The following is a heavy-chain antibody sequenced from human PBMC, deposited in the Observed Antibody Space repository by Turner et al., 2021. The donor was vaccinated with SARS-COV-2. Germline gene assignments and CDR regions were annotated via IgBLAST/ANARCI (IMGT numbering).Heavy chain of an antibody. D-gene: IGHD2-2*01. CDR3: ARSPGYYFDY. CDR2: IKQDGSEK. V-gene: IGHV3-7*01. Sequence: EVQLVESGGGLVQPGGSLRLCCADSGFTLSRYWISWVRQAPGKGLDWVANIKQDGSEKHFVDSGKGRCTISRDNAKNSLSLQMNSLRAEDTAVYYCARSPGYYFDYWGQGTLVTGSS. J-gene: IGHJ4*02. CDR1: GFTLSRYW.